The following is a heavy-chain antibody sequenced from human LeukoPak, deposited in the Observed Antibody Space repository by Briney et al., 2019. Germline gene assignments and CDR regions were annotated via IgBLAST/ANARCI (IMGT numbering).Heavy chain of an antibody. CDR2: ITPSDDA. V-gene: IGHV1-2*02. Sequence: ASVKVSCKSSGYTFTAYAVHWVRQAPGQGLEWMGWITPSDDANYAQKFQGRVTMTRDTSMSTAYMDLNRLTSDDTAVYFCARDRYGDGFAHFDYWGQGTLVTVSS. CDR3: ARDRYGDGFAHFDY. CDR1: GYTFTAYA. D-gene: IGHD5-24*01. J-gene: IGHJ4*02.